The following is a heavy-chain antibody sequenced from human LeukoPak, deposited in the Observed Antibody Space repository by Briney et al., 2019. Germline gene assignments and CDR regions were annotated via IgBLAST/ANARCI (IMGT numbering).Heavy chain of an antibody. CDR2: ISRSGSTI. CDR1: GFTFSDYN. CDR3: ARDGDIVVVSAGYYYMDV. J-gene: IGHJ6*03. V-gene: IGHV3-11*04. D-gene: IGHD2-2*01. Sequence: GGSLRLSCAASGFTFSDYNMRWIRQAPGKGLEWVSSISRSGSTIYYADSVKGRFTISRDNAKNSLYLQMNSLRAEDTAVYYCARDGDIVVVSAGYYYMDVWGKGTTVTVSS.